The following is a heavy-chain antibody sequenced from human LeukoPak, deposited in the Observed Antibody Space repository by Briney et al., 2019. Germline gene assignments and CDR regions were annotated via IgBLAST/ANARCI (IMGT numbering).Heavy chain of an antibody. CDR2: IYTSGST. Sequence: SETLSLTCTVSGGSISSYYWSWIRQPAGKGLQWIGRIYTSGSTDYNPSLKSRVTISVDTSKNQFSLKLSSVTAADTAVYYCARDSNPYYYDSSGYYWSPGRAFDIWGQGTMVTVSS. CDR3: ARDSNPYYYDSSGYYWSPGRAFDI. V-gene: IGHV4-4*07. J-gene: IGHJ3*02. D-gene: IGHD3-22*01. CDR1: GGSISSYY.